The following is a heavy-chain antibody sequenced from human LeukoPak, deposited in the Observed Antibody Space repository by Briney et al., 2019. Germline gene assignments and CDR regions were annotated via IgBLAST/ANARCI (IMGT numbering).Heavy chain of an antibody. Sequence: SSETLSLTCAVYGGSFSGYYWSWIRQPPGKGLEWIGEINHSGSTNYNPSLKSRVTISVDTSKNQFSLKLSSVTAADTAVYYCARIRGYSYGYRFYFDYWGQGTLVTVSS. D-gene: IGHD5-18*01. V-gene: IGHV4-34*01. CDR1: GGSFSGYY. CDR2: INHSGST. J-gene: IGHJ4*02. CDR3: ARIRGYSYGYRFYFDY.